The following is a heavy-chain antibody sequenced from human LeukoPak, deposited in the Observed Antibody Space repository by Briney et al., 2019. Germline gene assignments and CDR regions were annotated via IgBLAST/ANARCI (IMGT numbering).Heavy chain of an antibody. CDR1: GFTFSSYG. Sequence: GGSLRLSCAASGFTFSSYGMHWVRQAPGKGLEWVAVISYDGSNKYYADSVKGRFTISRDNSKNTLYLQMNSLRAEDTAVYYCAKVEEYYYDSSPLGYWGQGTLVTVSS. V-gene: IGHV3-30*18. CDR2: ISYDGSNK. J-gene: IGHJ4*02. CDR3: AKVEEYYYDSSPLGY. D-gene: IGHD3-22*01.